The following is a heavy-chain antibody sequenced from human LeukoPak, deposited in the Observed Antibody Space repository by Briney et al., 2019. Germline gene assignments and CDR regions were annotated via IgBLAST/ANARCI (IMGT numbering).Heavy chain of an antibody. D-gene: IGHD2-15*01. CDR1: GGTFSSYA. V-gene: IGHV1-69*05. J-gene: IGHJ6*02. Sequence: GASVKVSCKASGGTFSSYAISWVRQAPGQGLEWMGGIIPIFGTANYAQKFQGRVTMTRDTSTSTVYMELSSLRSEDTAVYYCARDPVAAPPLNYYYGMDVWGQGTTVTVSS. CDR2: IIPIFGTA. CDR3: ARDPVAAPPLNYYYGMDV.